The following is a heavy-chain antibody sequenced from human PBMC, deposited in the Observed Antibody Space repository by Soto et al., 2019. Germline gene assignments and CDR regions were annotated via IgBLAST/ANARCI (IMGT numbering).Heavy chain of an antibody. CDR2: IYTSASI. V-gene: IGHV4-4*07. Sequence: SETLSLTCSVSGADINTYSWTWIRQPAGKGLEWIGRIYTSASINYNPSLKGRVTLSVDTSTNQVSLRLASVTAADTAIYYCARDREAGYNFYYGMDVWGQGTTVTVSS. CDR1: GADINTYS. CDR3: ARDREAGYNFYYGMDV. D-gene: IGHD6-19*01. J-gene: IGHJ6*02.